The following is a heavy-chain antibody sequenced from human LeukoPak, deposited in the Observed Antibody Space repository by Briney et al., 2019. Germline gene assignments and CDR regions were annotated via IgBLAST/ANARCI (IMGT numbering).Heavy chain of an antibody. CDR3: ARDPYIQLWPRYFDY. V-gene: IGHV3-21*01. J-gene: IGHJ4*02. D-gene: IGHD5-18*01. CDR1: GFTFSSYS. CDR2: ISSSSSYI. Sequence: KPGGSLRLSCAASGFTFSSYSMNWVRQAPGKGLEWVSSISSSSSYIYYADSVKGRFTISRDNAKNSLYLQMNSLRAEDTAVYYCARDPYIQLWPRYFDYWGQGTLVTVSS.